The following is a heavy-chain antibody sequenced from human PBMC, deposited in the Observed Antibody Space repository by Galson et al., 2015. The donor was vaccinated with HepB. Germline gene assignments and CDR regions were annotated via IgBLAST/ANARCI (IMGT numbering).Heavy chain of an antibody. D-gene: IGHD1-1*01. CDR2: IYRSGVT. CDR3: ARVNWVIDY. J-gene: IGHJ4*02. V-gene: IGHV4-38-2*02. CDR1: GYSISSGYH. Sequence: SETLSLTCTVSGYSISSGYHWGWIRQPPGKGLEWIGSIYRSGVTYFNPSLKSRVTISVDTSKNQFSLKLSSVTAADTAVYYCARVNWVIDYWGQGTLVTVSS.